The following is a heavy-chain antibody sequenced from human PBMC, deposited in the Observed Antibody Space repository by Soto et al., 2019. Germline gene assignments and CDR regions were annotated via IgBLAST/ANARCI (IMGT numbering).Heavy chain of an antibody. CDR2: IHYDGKS. CDR1: GFTIYRND. D-gene: IGHD4-17*01. J-gene: IGHJ4*02. Sequence: EVQLVESGGGLVQPGGSLRLSCVASGFTIYRNDMIWVRQAPGKGLEWLAHIHYDGKSFYADSVRGRFTISKDNSRNTLSFQMNSLRSEDTAVYYCAAYGPNSGDGYWGQGPLVTVSS. V-gene: IGHV3-66*01. CDR3: AAYGPNSGDGY.